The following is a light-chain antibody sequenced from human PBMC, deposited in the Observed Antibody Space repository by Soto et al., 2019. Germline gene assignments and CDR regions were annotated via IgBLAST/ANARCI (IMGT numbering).Light chain of an antibody. CDR3: QQLNSYPLT. Sequence: DIQLTQSPSFMSASVGDRVTMTCRASQGISTYLAWYQQTPGKAPNLLIYSASTLQRGVPLRFSGSGSGTEFTLTIISLQPEDFATYYCQQLNSYPLTFGGGTKVEIK. J-gene: IGKJ4*01. CDR2: SAS. V-gene: IGKV1-9*01. CDR1: QGISTY.